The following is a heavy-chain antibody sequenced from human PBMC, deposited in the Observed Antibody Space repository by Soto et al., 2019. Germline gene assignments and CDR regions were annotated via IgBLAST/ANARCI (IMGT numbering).Heavy chain of an antibody. CDR3: ARVSGIYYYGMDV. V-gene: IGHV4-59*12. CDR2: IYYGGST. Sequence: SETLSLTCTVSGDSISTDYWSWIRQSPGKGLEWIGFIYYGGSTNYNPSLKSRVTISVDTPKNQFSLKLSSVTAADTAVYYCARVSGIYYYGMDVWGQGTTVTVSS. D-gene: IGHD3-10*01. CDR1: GDSISTDY. J-gene: IGHJ6*02.